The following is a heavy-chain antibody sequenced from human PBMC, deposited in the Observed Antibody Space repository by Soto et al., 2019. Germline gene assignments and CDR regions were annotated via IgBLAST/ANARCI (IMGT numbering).Heavy chain of an antibody. J-gene: IGHJ4*02. CDR3: ARNYYGSGRQPFDY. Sequence: SGTLSLTCAVYGGSFSGHYWSWIRQPPGKGLEWIGYIYYSGSTNYNPSLKSRVTISVDTSKNQFSLKLSSVTAADTAVYYCARNYYGSGRQPFDYWGQGTLVTVSS. CDR1: GGSFSGHY. D-gene: IGHD3-10*01. V-gene: IGHV4-59*11. CDR2: IYYSGST.